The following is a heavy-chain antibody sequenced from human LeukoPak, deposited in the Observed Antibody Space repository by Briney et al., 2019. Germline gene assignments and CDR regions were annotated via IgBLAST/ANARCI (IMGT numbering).Heavy chain of an antibody. CDR2: ISGGGGST. V-gene: IGHV3-23*01. D-gene: IGHD3-3*01. Sequence: GGSLRLSCAASGFTFSSYAMSWVRQAPGKGLEWFSAISGGGGSTYYADSVKGRFTISRDNSKSTLYLQMNSLRAEDTAVYYCAKFLRWSSDAFDIWGQGTMVTVSS. CDR3: AKFLRWSSDAFDI. CDR1: GFTFSSYA. J-gene: IGHJ3*02.